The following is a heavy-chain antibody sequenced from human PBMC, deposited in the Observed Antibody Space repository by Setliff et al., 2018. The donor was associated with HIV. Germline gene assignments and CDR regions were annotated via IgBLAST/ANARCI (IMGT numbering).Heavy chain of an antibody. Sequence: PSETLSLTCTVSGGSINSGTYYWSWIRQPAGKGLEWIGRVYNSGSANYNPSLTSRVTMSVDTSKNQFSLNLNSLTAADTAMYYCARGAEYPNWYFDLWGRGTLVTVSS. CDR2: VYNSGSA. CDR1: GGSINSGTYY. CDR3: ARGAEYPNWYFDL. J-gene: IGHJ2*01. V-gene: IGHV4-61*02.